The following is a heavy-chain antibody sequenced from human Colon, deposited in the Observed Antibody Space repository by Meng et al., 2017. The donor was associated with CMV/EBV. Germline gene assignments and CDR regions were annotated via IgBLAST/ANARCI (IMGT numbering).Heavy chain of an antibody. CDR1: FW. CDR2: ISPDGSTT. D-gene: IGHD2-15*01. CDR3: ARAPDCGGGSCNSYHYYGMDV. J-gene: IGHJ6*02. V-gene: IGHV3-74*01. Sequence: FWMHWVRHAPGKGLVWVSRISPDGSTTTYADSVKGRFTISRDNARNTVYLQMNSLRAEDTAVYHCARAPDCGGGSCNSYHYYGMDVWGQGRTVTVSS.